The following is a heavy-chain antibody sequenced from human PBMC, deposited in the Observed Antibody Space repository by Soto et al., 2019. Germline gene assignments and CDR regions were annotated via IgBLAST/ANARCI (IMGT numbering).Heavy chain of an antibody. Sequence: QVRLHQWGAGLVRPSATLSLTSAVYGGSFNNYCWSWIRQPPGKGLEWIGEVCPGGRTNYSPTLKREVRIAVEGTKNLFALRLTSVTVADTAVYYCARGDYGQYDAYNWFDPWGQGNLVIIAS. CDR3: ARGDYGQYDAYNWFDP. CDR2: VCPGGRT. J-gene: IGHJ5*02. V-gene: IGHV4-34*01. CDR1: GGSFNNYC. D-gene: IGHD3-10*01.